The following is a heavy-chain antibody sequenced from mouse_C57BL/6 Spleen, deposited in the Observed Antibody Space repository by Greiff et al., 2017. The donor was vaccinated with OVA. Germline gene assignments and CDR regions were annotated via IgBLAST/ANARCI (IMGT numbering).Heavy chain of an antibody. CDR1: GYTFTSYD. CDR3: ARAREDCIF. V-gene: IGHV1-85*01. CDR2: IYPRDGST. J-gene: IGHJ2*01. Sequence: VKLVESGPELVKPGASVKLSCKASGYTFTSYDINWVKQRPGQGLEWIGWIYPRDGSTNYNEKFKGKATLTVDTPPSTAYMELHSLTSEDSGVYFCARAREDCIFWGQDTTLTVFS.